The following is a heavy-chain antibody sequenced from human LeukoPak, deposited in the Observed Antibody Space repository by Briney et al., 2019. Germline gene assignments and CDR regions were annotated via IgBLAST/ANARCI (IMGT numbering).Heavy chain of an antibody. CDR1: GFIVSDNY. Sequence: GGSLRLSCAASGFIVSDNYMSWVRQAPGKGLELSSVVYSGGTTYHAESVKGRFSISRDNAKNTVFLQMNSLRAEDTAVYYCARDPGHNYGEYYFDYWGQGTLVTVSS. V-gene: IGHV3-66*01. D-gene: IGHD5-18*01. CDR2: VYSGGTT. CDR3: ARDPGHNYGEYYFDY. J-gene: IGHJ4*02.